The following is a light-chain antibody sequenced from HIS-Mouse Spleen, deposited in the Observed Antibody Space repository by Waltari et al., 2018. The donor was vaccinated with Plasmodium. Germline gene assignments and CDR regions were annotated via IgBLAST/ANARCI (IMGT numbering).Light chain of an antibody. J-gene: IGLJ2*01. Sequence: SYELTQPPSVSVSPGQTASITCSGDKLGEKYACWYPQKPGQSTVLVIYKDSKRPSGIPERFSGSNSGNTATLTISGTQAMDEADYYCQAWDSSTVVFGGGTKLTVL. CDR3: QAWDSSTVV. V-gene: IGLV3-1*01. CDR1: KLGEKY. CDR2: KDS.